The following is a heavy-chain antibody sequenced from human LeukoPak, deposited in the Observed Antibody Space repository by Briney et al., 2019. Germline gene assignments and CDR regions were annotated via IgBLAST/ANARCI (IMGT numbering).Heavy chain of an antibody. V-gene: IGHV3-9*01. Sequence: GGSLRLSCAASGFIFDDNAMHWVRQAPGKGLEWVSGISWNSGTKGCADSVKGRFTISRDNAKNSLYLQMNSLRGEDAALYYCAVLHYYAMDVWGQGTTVTVSS. CDR1: GFIFDDNA. D-gene: IGHD2-8*01. J-gene: IGHJ6*02. CDR2: ISWNSGTK. CDR3: AVLHYYAMDV.